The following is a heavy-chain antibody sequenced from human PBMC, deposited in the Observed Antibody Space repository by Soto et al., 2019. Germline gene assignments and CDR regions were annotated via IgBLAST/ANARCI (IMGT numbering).Heavy chain of an antibody. CDR1: GFTFSSYG. V-gene: IGHV3-33*06. J-gene: IGHJ4*02. CDR3: AKLRSGSYPRGYFDY. Sequence: GGSLRLSCAASGFTFSSYGMHWVRQAPGKGLEWVAVIWYDGSNKYYADSVKGRFTISRDNSKNTLYLQMNSLRAEDTAVYYCAKLRSGSYPRGYFDYWGQGTLVTVSS. CDR2: IWYDGSNK. D-gene: IGHD1-26*01.